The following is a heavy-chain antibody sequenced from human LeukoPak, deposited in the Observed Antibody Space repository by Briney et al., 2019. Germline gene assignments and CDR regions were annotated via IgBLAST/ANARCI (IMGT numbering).Heavy chain of an antibody. CDR3: ASATPYSYGFFDY. CDR1: GFTFSSYA. V-gene: IGHV3-48*04. J-gene: IGHJ4*02. Sequence: PGGSLRLSCAASGFTFSSYAMSWVRQAPGKGLEWVSYISSSGSTIYYADSVKGRFTISRDNAKNSLYLQMNSLRAEDTAVYYCASATPYSYGFFDYWGQGTLVTVSS. CDR2: ISSSGSTI. D-gene: IGHD5-18*01.